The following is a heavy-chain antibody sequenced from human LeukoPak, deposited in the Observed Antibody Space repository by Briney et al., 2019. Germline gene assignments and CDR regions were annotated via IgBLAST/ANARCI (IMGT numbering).Heavy chain of an antibody. V-gene: IGHV1-69*05. D-gene: IGHD3-16*02. CDR2: IIPIFGTA. Sequence: SVKASCKASGGTFSSYAISWVRQAPGQGLEWMGGIIPIFGTANYAQKFQGRVTITTDESTSTAYMELSSLRSEDTAVYYCARELVYDYVWGSYRTQLDYWGQGTLVTVSS. CDR3: ARELVYDYVWGSYRTQLDY. J-gene: IGHJ4*02. CDR1: GGTFSSYA.